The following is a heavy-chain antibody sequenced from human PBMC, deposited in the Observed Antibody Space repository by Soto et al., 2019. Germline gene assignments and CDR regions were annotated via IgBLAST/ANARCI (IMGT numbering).Heavy chain of an antibody. Sequence: QLVQSGSEVKKPGSSGKVSCQASGGTFSGYVVTWVRQAPGQGLEWMGEFVPLFGTTNYAQRFSGRITITAEESTSTAYMELRTLSSDDTAVYYCATHGLGVSSPPYFDNWGQGTLVTVSS. CDR1: GGTFSGYV. D-gene: IGHD3-16*01. J-gene: IGHJ4*02. V-gene: IGHV1-69*01. CDR2: FVPLFGTT. CDR3: ATHGLGVSSPPYFDN.